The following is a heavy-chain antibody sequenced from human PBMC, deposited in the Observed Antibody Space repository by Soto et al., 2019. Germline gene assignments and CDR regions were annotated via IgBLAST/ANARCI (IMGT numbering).Heavy chain of an antibody. D-gene: IGHD3-10*01. CDR3: ARDFESGPGTSGSYWYFDY. J-gene: IGHJ4*02. V-gene: IGHV3-66*01. CDR2: IYSSGST. CDR1: GFTVSNNY. Sequence: PGGSLRLSCAVSGFTVSNNYMSWVRQAPGKGLERVSIIYSSGSTYYADSVKDRFTISRDNSKNTLYLQMNSLRAEDTAVYYCARDFESGPGTSGSYWYFDYWGQGILVTVS.